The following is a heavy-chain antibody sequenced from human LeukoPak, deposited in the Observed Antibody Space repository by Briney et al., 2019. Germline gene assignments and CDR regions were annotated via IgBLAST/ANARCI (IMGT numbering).Heavy chain of an antibody. Sequence: SETLSLTCTVSGGPISSYYWSWIRQPAGKGLEWSGRIYSSGITNYNPSPKSRVTISVDTSKNQFSLKLSSVTAADTAVYYCARLGDIVVVPAAMEFDPWGQGTLVTVSS. V-gene: IGHV4-4*07. CDR2: IYSSGIT. D-gene: IGHD2-2*01. CDR3: ARLGDIVVVPAAMEFDP. CDR1: GGPISSYY. J-gene: IGHJ5*02.